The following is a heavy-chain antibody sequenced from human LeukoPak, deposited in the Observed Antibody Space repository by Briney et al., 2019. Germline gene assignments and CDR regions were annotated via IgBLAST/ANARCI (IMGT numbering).Heavy chain of an antibody. CDR3: ARVRTAGYFDY. J-gene: IGHJ4*02. V-gene: IGHV1-18*01. CDR1: GYTFTSYG. CDR2: ISAYNGNT. Sequence: XXVKVSCKASGYTFTSYGISWVRQAPGQGLEWMGWISAYNGNTNYAQKLQGRVTMTTDTSTSTAYMELRSLRSDDTAVYYCARVRTAGYFDYWGQGTLVTVSS. D-gene: IGHD6-13*01.